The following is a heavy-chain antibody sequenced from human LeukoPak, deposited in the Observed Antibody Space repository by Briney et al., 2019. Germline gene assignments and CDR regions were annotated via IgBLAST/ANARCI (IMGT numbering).Heavy chain of an antibody. D-gene: IGHD4-17*01. J-gene: IGHJ4*02. V-gene: IGHV4-39*07. CDR3: ASFYGDYEGVDY. CDR2: IYYSGST. CDR1: GGSISSSSYY. Sequence: PSETLSLTCTVSGGSISSSSYYWGWIRQPPGKGLEWIGSIYYSGSTYYNPSLKSRVTISVDTSKNQFSLKLSSVTAADTAVYYCASFYGDYEGVDYWGQGTRVTVSS.